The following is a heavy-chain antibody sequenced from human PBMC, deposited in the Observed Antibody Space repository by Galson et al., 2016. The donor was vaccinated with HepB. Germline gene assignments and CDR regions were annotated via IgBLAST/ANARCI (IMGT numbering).Heavy chain of an antibody. CDR3: AADYGWEREYAFDM. CDR1: GFTFTSSA. D-gene: IGHD1-26*01. Sequence: SVKVSCKASGFTFTSSAVQWVRQARGQRLEWIGWIVVGSGDSSYAQKFQERVTITRDMSTSTAYMELRSLISEDTAVYYCAADYGWEREYAFDMWGQGTMVTVSS. J-gene: IGHJ3*02. V-gene: IGHV1-58*01. CDR2: IVVGSGDS.